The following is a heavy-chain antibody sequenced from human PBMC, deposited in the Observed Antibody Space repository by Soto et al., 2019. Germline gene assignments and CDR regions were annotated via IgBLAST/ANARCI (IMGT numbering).Heavy chain of an antibody. Sequence: QVQLVESGGGVVQPGRSLRLSCAASGFTFSSYGMHWVRQAPGKGLEWVAVISYDGSNKYYADSVKGRFTISRDNSKNTLYLQMNSLRAEDTAVYYCAKDLAAPLPGAYYYGMDVWGQGTTVTVSS. J-gene: IGHJ6*02. CDR3: AKDLAAPLPGAYYYGMDV. CDR2: ISYDGSNK. D-gene: IGHD3-10*01. V-gene: IGHV3-30*18. CDR1: GFTFSSYG.